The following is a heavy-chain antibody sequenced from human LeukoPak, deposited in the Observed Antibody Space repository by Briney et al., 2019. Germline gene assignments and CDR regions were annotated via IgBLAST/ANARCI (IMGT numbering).Heavy chain of an antibody. Sequence: GGSLRLSCAASGFTFSSYAMHWVRQAPGKGLEWVAVISYDGSNKYYADSVKGRFTISRDNSKNTLYLQMNGLRAEDTAVYYCARMGLQYFGYGMDVWGQGTTVTVSS. CDR2: ISYDGSNK. D-gene: IGHD4-11*01. CDR3: ARMGLQYFGYGMDV. V-gene: IGHV3-30-3*01. CDR1: GFTFSSYA. J-gene: IGHJ6*02.